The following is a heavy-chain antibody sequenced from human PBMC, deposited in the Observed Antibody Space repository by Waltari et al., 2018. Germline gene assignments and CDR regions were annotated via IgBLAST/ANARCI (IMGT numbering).Heavy chain of an antibody. Sequence: QEQLQESGPGLVKPSETLSLTCSVSGGSISNYYWSWIRQPAGKGLGWIGRIYTRVGANYSPSRKSRVTMSVDTSKNQFSLKLNSVTAADTAVYYCAREVRRDGFNYLDYWGQGTLVTVSS. D-gene: IGHD5-12*01. V-gene: IGHV4-4*07. CDR1: GGSISNYY. CDR2: IYTRVGA. J-gene: IGHJ4*02. CDR3: AREVRRDGFNYLDY.